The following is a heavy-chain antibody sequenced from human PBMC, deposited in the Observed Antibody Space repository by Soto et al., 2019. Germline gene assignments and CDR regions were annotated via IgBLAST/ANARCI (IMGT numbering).Heavy chain of an antibody. CDR3: ARVVDGYNFPFDY. CDR1: GGSFSSGNYH. V-gene: IGHV4-30-4*01. J-gene: IGHJ4*02. D-gene: IGHD5-12*01. Sequence: QVQLQESGPGLVKPSQTLSLTCTVSGGSFSSGNYHWSWIRQPPGKGLEWIGFIYYSRSTYYNPSLKSRVSMSQDTPKNQFSLRLSHLTAADTAIYYCARVVDGYNFPFDYWGQGILVTVSS. CDR2: IYYSRST.